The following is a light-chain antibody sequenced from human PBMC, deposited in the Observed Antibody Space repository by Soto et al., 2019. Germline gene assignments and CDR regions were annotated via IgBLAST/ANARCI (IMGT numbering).Light chain of an antibody. J-gene: IGKJ2*01. V-gene: IGKV3-11*01. Sequence: EIVLTQSPATLSLSPGERATLSCRASQSVSSYLAWYQQKPGQAPRLLIYDASNRATGIPARFSGSGSGTDFTLTISSLEPEDFAVYYCQQSHGIPYTFGQGTKLEIK. CDR2: DAS. CDR1: QSVSSY. CDR3: QQSHGIPYT.